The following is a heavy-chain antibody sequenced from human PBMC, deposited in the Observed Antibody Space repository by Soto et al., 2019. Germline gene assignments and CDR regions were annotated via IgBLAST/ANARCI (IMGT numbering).Heavy chain of an antibody. V-gene: IGHV1-24*01. CDR2: FDPEDGET. CDR3: ATMIVVYGWYFDH. J-gene: IGHJ2*01. D-gene: IGHD3-22*01. Sequence: QVQLVQSGAEVKKPGASVKVSCKVSGYTLTELSMHWVRQAPGKGLEWMGGFDPEDGETIYAQKFQGRVTMTEDTATDKAYLGLSSLRSEDTGVYSCATMIVVYGWYFDHWGRGPLVTVSS. CDR1: GYTLTELS.